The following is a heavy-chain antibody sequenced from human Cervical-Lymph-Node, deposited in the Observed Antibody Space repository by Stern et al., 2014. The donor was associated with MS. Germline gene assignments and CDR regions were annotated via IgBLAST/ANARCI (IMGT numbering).Heavy chain of an antibody. J-gene: IGHJ4*02. Sequence: VQLVQSGAEVKKPGESLKISCKGSGYSFTTYWICWVRQMPGKGLEWMGIIYPSDSDTRYSPSFQGQVTISADRSISTAYLQWSSLEASDTAMYYCARHGYLADRMNFFDSWGQGTLVTVSS. CDR2: IYPSDSDT. D-gene: IGHD3-22*01. CDR1: GYSFTTYW. CDR3: ARHGYLADRMNFFDS. V-gene: IGHV5-51*01.